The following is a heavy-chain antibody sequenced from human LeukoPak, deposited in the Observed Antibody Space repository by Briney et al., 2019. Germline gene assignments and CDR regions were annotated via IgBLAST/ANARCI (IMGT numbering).Heavy chain of an antibody. CDR3: ARSDFWRHDY. CDR2: ISYDGSNK. J-gene: IGHJ4*02. CDR1: GFTFSSYA. V-gene: IGHV3-30-3*01. D-gene: IGHD3-3*01. Sequence: GGSLRLSCAASGFTFSSYAMHWVRQAPGKGLEWVAVISYDGSNKYYADSVKGRFTISRDNSKNTLYLQMNSLRAEDTAVYYCARSDFWRHDYWGQGTLVTVSS.